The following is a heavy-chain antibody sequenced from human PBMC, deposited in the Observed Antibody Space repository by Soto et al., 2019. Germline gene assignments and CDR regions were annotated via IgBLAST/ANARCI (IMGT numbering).Heavy chain of an antibody. CDR1: GYSFTSYW. CDR3: ARGVASNIYDYVWGSYRYSQTPFDY. Sequence: GESLKISCKGSGYSFTSYWISWVRQMPGKGLEWMGRIDPSDSYTNYSPSFQGHVTISADKSISTAYLQWSSLKASDTAMYYCARGVASNIYDYVWGSYRYSQTPFDYWGQGTLVTVSS. D-gene: IGHD3-16*02. J-gene: IGHJ4*02. CDR2: IDPSDSYT. V-gene: IGHV5-10-1*01.